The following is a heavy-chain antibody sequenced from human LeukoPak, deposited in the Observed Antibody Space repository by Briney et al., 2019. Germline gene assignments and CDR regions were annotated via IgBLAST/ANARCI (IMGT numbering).Heavy chain of an antibody. CDR1: GFKFSDAY. V-gene: IGHV3-11*05. D-gene: IGHD1-26*01. CDR2: ISDGGYYT. J-gene: IGHJ4*02. Sequence: GGSLRLSCTASGFKFSDAYMNWIRQAPGTGLEWVAYISDGGYYTDYSDSVQGRFTVSRDNAKNSLYLQMDSLQAEDTAIYYCVRDLSSKRSFWGQGTQVTVS. CDR3: VRDLSSKRSF.